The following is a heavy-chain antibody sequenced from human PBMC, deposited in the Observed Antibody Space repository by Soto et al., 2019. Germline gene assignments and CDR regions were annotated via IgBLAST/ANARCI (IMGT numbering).Heavy chain of an antibody. CDR3: ARHRALNWFDP. J-gene: IGHJ5*02. V-gene: IGHV4-59*08. CDR2: MYYSGST. CDR1: GDSIRSSY. Sequence: SETLSLTCTVSGDSIRSSYLSWIRQPPGKGLEWIGYMYYSGSTSYNPSLNSRVTLSVDTSKNQFFLKLSFVTAADTAVYYCARHRALNWFDPWGQGTLVTVPQ.